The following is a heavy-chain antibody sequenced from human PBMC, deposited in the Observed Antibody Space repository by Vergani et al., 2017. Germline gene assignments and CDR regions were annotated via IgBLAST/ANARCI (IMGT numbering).Heavy chain of an antibody. D-gene: IGHD6-6*01. Sequence: EVQLVESGGGVVQPGGSLRLSCAASGFTFDDYAMHWVRQAPGKGLEWVSLICGDGGSTYYADSVKGRFTISRDNSKNSLYLQMNSLRTEDTALYYCAKSRGGSARRTYYFDYWGQGTLVTVSS. J-gene: IGHJ4*02. V-gene: IGHV3-43*02. CDR3: AKSRGGSARRTYYFDY. CDR2: ICGDGGST. CDR1: GFTFDDYA.